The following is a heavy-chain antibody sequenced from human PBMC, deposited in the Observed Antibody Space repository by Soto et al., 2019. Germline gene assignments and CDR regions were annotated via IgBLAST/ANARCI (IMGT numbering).Heavy chain of an antibody. J-gene: IGHJ1*01. D-gene: IGHD4-17*01. CDR2: ISSNGGST. CDR1: GFTFSSYA. CDR3: ARCLDLDYGDHGISADYFQH. V-gene: IGHV3-64*01. Sequence: EVQLVESGGGLVKPGGSLRLSCAASGFTFSSYAMHWVRQAPGKGLEYVSAISSNGGSTYYANSVKGRFTISRDNSKNTLYLQMGSLRAEDMAVYYCARCLDLDYGDHGISADYFQHWGQGSLVTVSS.